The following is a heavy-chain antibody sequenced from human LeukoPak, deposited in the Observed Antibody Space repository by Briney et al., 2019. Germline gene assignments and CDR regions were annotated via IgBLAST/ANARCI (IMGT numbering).Heavy chain of an antibody. V-gene: IGHV4-31*03. CDR1: GGSISSGGYY. D-gene: IGHD6-13*01. CDR2: IYYSGST. J-gene: IGHJ4*02. CDR3: ARSSSWSSDY. Sequence: SQTLSLTCTVSGGSISSGGYYWSWIRQHPGKGLEWIGCIYYSGSTYYNPSLKSRVTISVDTSNNQFSLKLSSVTAADTAVYYCARSSSWSSDYWGQGTLVTVSS.